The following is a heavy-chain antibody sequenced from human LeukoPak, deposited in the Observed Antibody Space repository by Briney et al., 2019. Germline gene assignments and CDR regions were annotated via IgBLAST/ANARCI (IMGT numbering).Heavy chain of an antibody. Sequence: PGRSLRLSCAASGFTFSSYAMSWVRQAPGKGLEWVSAISGSGGSTYYADSVKGRFTISRDNSKNTLYLQMNSLRSEDTAVYYCAKGAPDYYGSGSYVDYWGQGTLVTVSS. J-gene: IGHJ4*02. CDR1: GFTFSSYA. CDR2: ISGSGGST. V-gene: IGHV3-23*01. CDR3: AKGAPDYYGSGSYVDY. D-gene: IGHD3-10*01.